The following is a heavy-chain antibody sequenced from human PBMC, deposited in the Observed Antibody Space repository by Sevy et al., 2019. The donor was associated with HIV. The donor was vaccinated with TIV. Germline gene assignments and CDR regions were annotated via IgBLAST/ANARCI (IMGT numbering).Heavy chain of an antibody. V-gene: IGHV4-59*01. CDR1: GGSLNTYG. CDR2: AYYNGGT. D-gene: IGHD7-27*01. J-gene: IGHJ4*02. Sequence: SETLSLTCTVSGGSLNTYGWSWIRQPPGKGLEWIGYAYYNGGTNYNPSLKSRLTILVGKSGRQFSLQLSSVTAADTAVYYCGRDNWGSIDYWGQGVLVTVSS. CDR3: GRDNWGSIDY.